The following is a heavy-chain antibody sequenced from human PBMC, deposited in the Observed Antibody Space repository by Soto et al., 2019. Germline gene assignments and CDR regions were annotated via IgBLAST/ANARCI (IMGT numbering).Heavy chain of an antibody. Sequence: QLQLQESGPGLVKPSETLSLTCTVSGGSISSSSYYWGWIRQPPGKGLEWIGSIYYSGSTYYNPSLKSRVTISVDTSKNQFSLKLSSVTAADTAVYYCGGYYYDSSGYNNWFDPWGQGTLVTVSS. J-gene: IGHJ5*02. CDR3: GGYYYDSSGYNNWFDP. V-gene: IGHV4-39*01. D-gene: IGHD3-22*01. CDR2: IYYSGST. CDR1: GGSISSSSYY.